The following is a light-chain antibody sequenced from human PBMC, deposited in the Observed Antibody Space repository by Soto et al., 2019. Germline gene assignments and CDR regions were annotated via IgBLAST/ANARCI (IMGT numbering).Light chain of an antibody. Sequence: QSVLAQPSSVSGPPGQSITISCTGTSTDVGGYNYVSWYQHHPGKGPKLIIYEVSNRPSGVSDRFSGSKSGNKASLIISNLEAEDESDYYCGSYTSTDTPFVFXTGTKVTVL. CDR3: GSYTSTDTPFV. CDR2: EVS. CDR1: STDVGGYNY. J-gene: IGLJ1*01. V-gene: IGLV2-14*01.